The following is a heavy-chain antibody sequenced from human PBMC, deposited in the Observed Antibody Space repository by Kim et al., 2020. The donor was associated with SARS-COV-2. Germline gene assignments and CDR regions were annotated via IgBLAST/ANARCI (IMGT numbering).Heavy chain of an antibody. CDR3: ATGHIPGRFSWFDP. Sequence: SETLSLTCAVYGGSFSAYHWNWIRQPPGKGLEWIGEINHSGSTSYNPSLKSRVTISVDTSKKQISLNLRSVTAADTAVYYCATGHIPGRFSWFDPWGRGTPLTVSS. CDR2: INHSGST. V-gene: IGHV4-34*01. J-gene: IGHJ5*02. CDR1: GGSFSAYH. D-gene: IGHD2-2*01.